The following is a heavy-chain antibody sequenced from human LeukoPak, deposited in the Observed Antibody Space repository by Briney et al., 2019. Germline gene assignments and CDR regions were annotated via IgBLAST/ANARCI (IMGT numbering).Heavy chain of an antibody. D-gene: IGHD2-2*03. Sequence: ASVKVSCKASLYTFTSYGISWVRQAPGQGLEWMGWISAYNGNTNYAQKLQGRVTMTTDTSTSTAYMELRSLRSDDTAVYYCARDPALDIVVVPAAGDYWGQGTLVTVPS. CDR3: ARDPALDIVVVPAAGDY. CDR2: ISAYNGNT. CDR1: LYTFTSYG. V-gene: IGHV1-18*01. J-gene: IGHJ4*02.